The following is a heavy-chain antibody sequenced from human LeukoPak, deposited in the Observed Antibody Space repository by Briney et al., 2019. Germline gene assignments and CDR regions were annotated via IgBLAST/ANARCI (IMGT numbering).Heavy chain of an antibody. V-gene: IGHV3-20*04. CDR2: INLNGCSK. CDR3: ARESLRYGGNPAPGNAFAI. CDR1: VFTFDDYG. D-gene: IGHD4-23*01. Sequence: GGALRLSCAASVFTFDDYGMSWVRHASAKGREWGSGINLNGCSKGYADSVKDRLTISRDNANNTLYLPMNSLRADHGAVYYCARESLRYGGNPAPGNAFAIWGQGTTLTVSS. J-gene: IGHJ3*02.